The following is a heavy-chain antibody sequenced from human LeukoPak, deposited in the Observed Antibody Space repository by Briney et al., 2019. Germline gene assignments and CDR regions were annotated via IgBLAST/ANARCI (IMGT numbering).Heavy chain of an antibody. V-gene: IGHV1-18*01. J-gene: IGHJ4*02. CDR2: ISAYNGNT. CDR1: GYTFTSYG. CDR3: ARVGYCSSTSCYEEYYFDY. D-gene: IGHD2-2*01. Sequence: ASVKVSCKASGYTFTSYGFIWVRQAPGQGLEWMGWISAYNGNTNYAQKFQGRVTMTRDTSISTAYMELSRLRSDDTAVYYCARVGYCSSTSCYEEYYFDYWGQGTLVTVSS.